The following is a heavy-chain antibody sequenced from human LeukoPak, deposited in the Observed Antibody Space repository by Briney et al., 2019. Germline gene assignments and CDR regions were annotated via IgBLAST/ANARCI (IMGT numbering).Heavy chain of an antibody. CDR3: ARGRTQGIAAAGPFDY. D-gene: IGHD6-13*01. CDR1: GFTVSSNY. CDR2: IYSGGST. Sequence: GGSLRLSCAASGFTVSSNYMSWVRQAPGKGLEWVSVIYSGGSTYYADSVKGRFTISRDNSKNTLYLQMNSLRAEDTAVHYCARGRTQGIAAAGPFDYWGQGTLVTVSS. V-gene: IGHV3-66*01. J-gene: IGHJ4*02.